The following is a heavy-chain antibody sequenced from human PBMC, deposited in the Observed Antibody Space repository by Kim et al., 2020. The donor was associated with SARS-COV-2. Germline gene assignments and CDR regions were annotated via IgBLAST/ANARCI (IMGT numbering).Heavy chain of an antibody. CDR3: ARDNVVAGLYLDS. D-gene: IGHD6-19*01. V-gene: IGHV3-11*04. CDR1: GFRFSDYY. CDR2: IRGSGGDI. J-gene: IGHJ4*02. Sequence: GGSLRLSCAASGFRFSDYYMTWIRQAPGKGLECVSYIRGSGGDIYYADSVKGRFTISRDNTKNSLYLQMNSLRAEDTAGYYCARDNVVAGLYLDSWGQGILVTVSS.